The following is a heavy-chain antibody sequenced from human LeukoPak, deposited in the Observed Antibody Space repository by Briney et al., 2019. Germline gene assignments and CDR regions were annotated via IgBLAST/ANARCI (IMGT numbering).Heavy chain of an antibody. J-gene: IGHJ3*02. V-gene: IGHV5-51*01. CDR1: GYNFADYW. CDR3: ARRLRAVSNTMIWGPADAFDI. Sequence: GESLKISCKASGYNFADYWIGWVRQTPGKGLEWMGIIFPDDSDTKNSPSFDGQVTISVDESTSTAYLQWSSLKASDTAVYYCARRLRAVSNTMIWGPADAFDIWGQGTTVIVSS. CDR2: IFPDDSDT. D-gene: IGHD3-22*01.